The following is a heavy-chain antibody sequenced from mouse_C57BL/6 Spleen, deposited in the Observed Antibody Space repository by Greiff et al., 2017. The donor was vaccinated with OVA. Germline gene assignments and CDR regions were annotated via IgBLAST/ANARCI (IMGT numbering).Heavy chain of an antibody. CDR2: ISSGGSYT. V-gene: IGHV5-6*02. J-gene: IGHJ2*01. D-gene: IGHD2-2*01. CDR1: GFTFSSYG. CDR3: ARQGGYGFDY. Sequence: EVKLVESGGDLVKPGGSLKLSCAASGFTFSSYGMSWVRQTPDKRLEWVATISSGGSYTYYPDSVKGRFTISRDNAKNTLYLQMSSLKSEDTAMYYCARQGGYGFDYWGQGTTLTVSS.